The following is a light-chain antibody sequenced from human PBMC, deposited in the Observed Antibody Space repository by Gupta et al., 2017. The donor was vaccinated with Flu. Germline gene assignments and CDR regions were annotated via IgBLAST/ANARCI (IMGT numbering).Light chain of an antibody. Sequence: GKTARISCGGTNIGSKTVHWYQQKPGPAPVLRVYVDSDRPSGIPERFSGSNSGNTATLTISRVEAGDEADYYCPVWDNSRGQGLFGGGTKLTVL. CDR2: VDS. CDR1: NIGSKT. V-gene: IGLV3-21*03. J-gene: IGLJ2*01. CDR3: PVWDNSRGQGL.